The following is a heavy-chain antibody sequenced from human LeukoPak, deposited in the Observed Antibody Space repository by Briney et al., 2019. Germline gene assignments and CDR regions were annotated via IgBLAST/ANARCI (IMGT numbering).Heavy chain of an antibody. J-gene: IGHJ6*02. D-gene: IGHD3-3*01. CDR3: ARGPWGGFLEWFATTYGMDV. Sequence: ASVKVSCKASGYTFTSYDINWVRQATGQGLERMGWMNPNSGNTGYAQKFQGRVTMTRNTSISTAYMELSSLRSEDTAVYYCARGPWGGFLEWFATTYGMDVWGQGTTVTVSS. CDR1: GYTFTSYD. V-gene: IGHV1-8*01. CDR2: MNPNSGNT.